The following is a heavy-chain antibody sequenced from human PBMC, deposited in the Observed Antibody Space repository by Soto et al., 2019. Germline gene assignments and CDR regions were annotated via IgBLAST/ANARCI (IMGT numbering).Heavy chain of an antibody. CDR2: IHPNDSDV. D-gene: IGHD2-15*01. Sequence: PGESLKISCKGFGYSFTAHWIAWVRQMPGKGLEWMGIIHPNDSDVTYSPSFQGQVSISADKSISAAYLQWSSLKASDTAIYYCARHRGVGCRGGRCYSDCFDSWGQGTLVTVSS. V-gene: IGHV5-51*01. CDR1: GYSFTAHW. CDR3: ARHRGVGCRGGRCYSDCFDS. J-gene: IGHJ4*02.